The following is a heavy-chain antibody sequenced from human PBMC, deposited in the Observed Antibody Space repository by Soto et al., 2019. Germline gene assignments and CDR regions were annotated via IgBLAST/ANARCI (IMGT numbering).Heavy chain of an antibody. Sequence: SETLSLTCTVSGGYISNGGYYCSRIRKNPGNGLEWIGYIYYSGSTYYNPSLKSRVTISVDTSKNQFSLKLSSVTAADAAVYYCARSASVTVLGMVRGVHPFDPWGQGTLVNVSS. V-gene: IGHV4-31*03. CDR3: ARSASVTVLGMVRGVHPFDP. CDR2: IYYSGST. J-gene: IGHJ5*02. D-gene: IGHD3-10*01. CDR1: GGYISNGGYY.